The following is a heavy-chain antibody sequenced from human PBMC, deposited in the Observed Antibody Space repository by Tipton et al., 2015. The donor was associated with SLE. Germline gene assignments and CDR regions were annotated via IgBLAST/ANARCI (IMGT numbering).Heavy chain of an antibody. CDR2: IWYDGSNK. J-gene: IGHJ4*02. CDR1: GFTFSSYG. D-gene: IGHD4-23*01. CDR3: ARDLGDGGNFDY. Sequence: SLRLSCAASGFTFSSYGMHWVRQAPGKGLEWVAVIWYDGSNKYYADSVKGRFTISRDNSKNTLYLQMNSLRAEDTAVYYCARDLGDGGNFDYWGQGTLVTVSS. V-gene: IGHV3-33*01.